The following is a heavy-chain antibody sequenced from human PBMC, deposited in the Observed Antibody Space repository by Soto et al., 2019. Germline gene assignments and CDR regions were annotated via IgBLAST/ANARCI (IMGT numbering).Heavy chain of an antibody. Sequence: EVQLVESGGGLVQPGRSLRLSCAASGFTFDDYAMHWVRQAPGKGLEWVSGISWNSGSIGYADSVKGRFTISRDTAKNPPYLQTNSLRAEDTALYYCAKGPLRDFDPPPPNWFDPWGQGTLVTVSS. CDR3: AKGPLRDFDPPPPNWFDP. CDR1: GFTFDDYA. CDR2: ISWNSGSI. V-gene: IGHV3-9*01. J-gene: IGHJ5*02. D-gene: IGHD3-9*01.